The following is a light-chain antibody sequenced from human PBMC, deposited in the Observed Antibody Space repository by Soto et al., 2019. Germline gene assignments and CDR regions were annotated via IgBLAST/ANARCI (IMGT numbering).Light chain of an antibody. CDR1: SSNIGAGYD. J-gene: IGLJ2*01. Sequence: QAVVTQPPSVSGAPGQRVTISCTGSSSNIGAGYDVHWYQQLPGTAPKLLIYGNSNRPSGVPDQFSGSKSGTSASLAITGLQAEDEADYYCQSYDSSLPGVVFGGGTKVTVL. V-gene: IGLV1-40*01. CDR3: QSYDSSLPGVV. CDR2: GNS.